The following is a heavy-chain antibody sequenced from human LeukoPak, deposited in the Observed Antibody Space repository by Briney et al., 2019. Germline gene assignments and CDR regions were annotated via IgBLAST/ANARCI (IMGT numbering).Heavy chain of an antibody. Sequence: SETLSLTCAVSGVSISSGGYSWSWIRQPPGKGLEWIGYIYHSGSTYYNPSLKSRVTISVDRPKNQFSLKLSSVTAADTAVYYCARYAVAATGGYYFDYWGQGTLVTVSS. D-gene: IGHD2-15*01. CDR3: ARYAVAATGGYYFDY. V-gene: IGHV4-30-2*01. CDR1: GVSISSGGYS. J-gene: IGHJ4*02. CDR2: IYHSGST.